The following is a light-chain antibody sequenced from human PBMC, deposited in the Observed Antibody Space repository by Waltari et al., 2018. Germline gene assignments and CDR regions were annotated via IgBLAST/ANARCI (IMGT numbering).Light chain of an antibody. Sequence: DIVMTQSPESLAVSLGERATINCKTSESVLYSSNNKNHLAWYQQKPGQPPKLLLYWASTRKSGVPERFSGSGSETDVTLTVTSLQAEDVAVYYCQQYYNTPLTFGGGTKVEIK. CDR1: ESVLYSSNNKNH. V-gene: IGKV4-1*01. CDR2: WAS. J-gene: IGKJ4*01. CDR3: QQYYNTPLT.